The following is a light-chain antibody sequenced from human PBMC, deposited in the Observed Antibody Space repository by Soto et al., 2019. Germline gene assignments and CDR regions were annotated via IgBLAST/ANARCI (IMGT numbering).Light chain of an antibody. J-gene: IGKJ1*01. V-gene: IGKV3-20*01. Sequence: DIVLTQSPGTLSLSPGERATLSCRASQTVSTTYLAWYQQKPGQAPRLLIFGASSRATGIPARFSGSGSGTEFTLTISSLQAEDFAVYYCQQYSNWPTFGQGTKVDIK. CDR1: QTVSTTY. CDR3: QQYSNWPT. CDR2: GAS.